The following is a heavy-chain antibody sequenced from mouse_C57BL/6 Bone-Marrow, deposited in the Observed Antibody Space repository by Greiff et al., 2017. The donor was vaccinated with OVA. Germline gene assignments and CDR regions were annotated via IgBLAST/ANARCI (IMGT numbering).Heavy chain of an antibody. D-gene: IGHD1-1*01. CDR2: FHPYNDDT. CDR3: ARRNYYGSSDYAMDY. V-gene: IGHV1-47*01. J-gene: IGHJ4*01. Sequence: QVQLKQSGAELVKPGASVKMSCKASGYTFTTYPIEWMKQNHGKSLEWIGNFHPYNDDTKYNEKFQGKATLTVEKSSSTVYLELSRLTSDDSAVYYCARRNYYGSSDYAMDYWGQGTSVTVSS. CDR1: GYTFTTYP.